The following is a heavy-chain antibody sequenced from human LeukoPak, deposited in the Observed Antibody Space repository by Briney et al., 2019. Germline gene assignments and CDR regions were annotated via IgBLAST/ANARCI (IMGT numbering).Heavy chain of an antibody. D-gene: IGHD3-22*01. CDR2: IYNSGST. CDR3: ARREYYDSSGYR. Sequence: SETLSLTCTVSGGSISSSSYYWGWIRQPPGKGLEWIRSIYNSGSTYYNPSPKSRVTISVDTSKNQFSLKLSPVTAADTAVYFCARREYYDSSGYRWGQGTLVTVSS. CDR1: GGSISSSSYY. V-gene: IGHV4-39*01. J-gene: IGHJ4*02.